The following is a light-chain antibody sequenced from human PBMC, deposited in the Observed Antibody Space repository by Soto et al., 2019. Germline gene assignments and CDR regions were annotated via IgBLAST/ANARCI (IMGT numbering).Light chain of an antibody. V-gene: IGLV2-23*01. CDR3: CSYAGTSTYVV. CDR1: SSDVGSYNL. J-gene: IGLJ2*01. CDR2: EGS. Sequence: QSVLTQPASVSGSPGQSITISCTGTSSDVGSYNLVSWYQRHPGQAPKLMIYEGSKRPSGVSNRFSGSKSGNTASLTISGLQAEDEADYYCCSYAGTSTYVVFGGGTQLTVL.